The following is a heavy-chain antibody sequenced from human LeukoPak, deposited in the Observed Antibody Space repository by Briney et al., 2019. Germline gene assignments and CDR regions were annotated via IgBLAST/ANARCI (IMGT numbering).Heavy chain of an antibody. CDR3: AKDWYYYDSSGPDGDY. D-gene: IGHD3-22*01. CDR1: GFTFSSYG. CDR2: ISYDGSNK. Sequence: GRSLRLSCAASGFTFSSYGMHWVRQAPGKGLEWVAVISYDGSNKYYADSVKGRFTISRDNSKNTLYLQMNSLRAEDTAVYYCAKDWYYYDSSGPDGDYWGQGTLVTVSS. V-gene: IGHV3-30*18. J-gene: IGHJ4*02.